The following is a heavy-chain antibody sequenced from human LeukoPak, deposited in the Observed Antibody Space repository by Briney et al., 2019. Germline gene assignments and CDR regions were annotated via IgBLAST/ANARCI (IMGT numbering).Heavy chain of an antibody. J-gene: IGHJ4*02. CDR2: IKQDGSEK. Sequence: RLGGSLRLSCAASGFTFSSYWMSWVRQAPGKGLEWVANIKQDGSEKYYVDSVKGRFTISRDNAKNSLYLQMNSLRAEDTAVYYCARGRGILWFGEGDYFDYWGQGTLVTVSS. D-gene: IGHD3-10*01. CDR1: GFTFSSYW. V-gene: IGHV3-7*01. CDR3: ARGRGILWFGEGDYFDY.